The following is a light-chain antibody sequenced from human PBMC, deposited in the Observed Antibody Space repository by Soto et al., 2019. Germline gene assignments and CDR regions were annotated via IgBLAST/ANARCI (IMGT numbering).Light chain of an antibody. V-gene: IGLV1-40*01. J-gene: IGLJ1*01. CDR3: QSYDSSLSGSYV. Sequence: QLVLTQPPSVSGAPGQRVTISCTGSSSNIGAGYDVHWYQQLPGTAPKLLIYGNSNRPSGVPDRFSGSKSGTSASLAITGLQAEDGADYYCQSYDSSLSGSYVFGTGTQLTVL. CDR1: SSNIGAGYD. CDR2: GNS.